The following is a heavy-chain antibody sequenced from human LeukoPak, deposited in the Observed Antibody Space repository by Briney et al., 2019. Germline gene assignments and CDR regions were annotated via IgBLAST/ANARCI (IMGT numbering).Heavy chain of an antibody. CDR1: VGSISTYY. V-gene: IGHV4-59*08. J-gene: IGHJ4*02. Sequence: PSETLSLTCTVSVGSISTYYWSWIRQPPGKGLEWIGYIYYTGSTSYNPSLKSRVTLSVDTSKSQFSLKLNSVTAADAAVYYCARQVDSRGYYYAYWGQGILVTVSS. D-gene: IGHD3-22*01. CDR3: ARQVDSRGYYYAY. CDR2: IYYTGST.